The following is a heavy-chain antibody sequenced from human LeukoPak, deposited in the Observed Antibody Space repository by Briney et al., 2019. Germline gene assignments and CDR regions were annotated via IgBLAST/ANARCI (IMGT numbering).Heavy chain of an antibody. CDR3: VKAGYGDYGGVNYYYYGMDV. J-gene: IGHJ6*02. V-gene: IGHV3-64D*06. CDR2: ISSNGGST. D-gene: IGHD4-17*01. Sequence: GGSLRLSCSASGFTFSSYAMHWVRQAPGKGLEYVSAISSNGGSTYYADSVKGRFTISRDNSKNTLYLQMSSLGAEDTAVYYCVKAGYGDYGGVNYYYYGMDVWGQGTTVTVSS. CDR1: GFTFSSYA.